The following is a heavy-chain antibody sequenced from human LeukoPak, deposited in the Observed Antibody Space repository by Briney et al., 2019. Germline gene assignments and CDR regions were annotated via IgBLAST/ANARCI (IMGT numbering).Heavy chain of an antibody. CDR3: AKAVIPVARYDAFDV. CDR1: GFTFSSYA. J-gene: IGHJ3*01. D-gene: IGHD6-19*01. Sequence: PGGSLRLSCAASGFTFSSYAMSWVRQAPGKGLEWVPAISGSGGSTYYADSVKGRFTISRDNSKNTLYLQMNSLRAEDTAVYYCAKAVIPVARYDAFDVWGQGTLVTVSS. V-gene: IGHV3-23*01. CDR2: ISGSGGST.